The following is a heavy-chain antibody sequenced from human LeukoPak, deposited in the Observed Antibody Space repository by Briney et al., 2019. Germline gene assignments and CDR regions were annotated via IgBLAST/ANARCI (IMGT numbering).Heavy chain of an antibody. J-gene: IGHJ6*02. CDR1: GFTFSSYS. CDR2: ISSSSSYI. V-gene: IGHV3-21*01. Sequence: GGSLRLSCAASGFTFSSYSMNWVRQAPGKGLEWVSSISSSSSYIYYADSVKGRFTISRDDAKNSLYLQMNSLRAEDTAVYYCARESTTLPSYYYGMDVWGQGTTVTVSS. CDR3: ARESTTLPSYYYGMDV. D-gene: IGHD5/OR15-5a*01.